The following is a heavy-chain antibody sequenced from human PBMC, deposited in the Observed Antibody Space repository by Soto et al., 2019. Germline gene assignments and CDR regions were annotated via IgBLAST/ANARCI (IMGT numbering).Heavy chain of an antibody. V-gene: IGHV3-21*01. D-gene: IGHD2-15*01. CDR2: ISSSSSYI. CDR1: GFTFSSYS. J-gene: IGHJ4*02. CDR3: ARRDCSGGSCYVDY. Sequence: GGSLRLSCAASGFTFSSYSMNWVRQAPGKGLEWVSSISSSSSYIYYADSVKGRFTISRDNAMNSLYLQMNSLRAEDTAVYYCARRDCSGGSCYVDYWGQGTLVTVSS.